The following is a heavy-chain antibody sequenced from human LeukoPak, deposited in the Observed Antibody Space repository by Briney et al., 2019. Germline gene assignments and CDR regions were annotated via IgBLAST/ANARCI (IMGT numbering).Heavy chain of an antibody. Sequence: SETLSLTCTVSGGSVSSGSYYWSWIRQPPGKGLEWIGYIYYSGSTNYNPSLKSRVTISVDTSKNQFSLRLSSVTAADTAVYYCARAVAAAFDYYYYGMDVWGQGTTVTVSS. CDR1: GGSVSSGSYY. J-gene: IGHJ6*02. CDR2: IYYSGST. D-gene: IGHD6-13*01. CDR3: ARAVAAAFDYYYYGMDV. V-gene: IGHV4-61*01.